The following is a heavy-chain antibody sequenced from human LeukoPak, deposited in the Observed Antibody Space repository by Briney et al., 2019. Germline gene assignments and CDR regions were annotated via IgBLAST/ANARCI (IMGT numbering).Heavy chain of an antibody. CDR3: AREYRIVLISLFDY. J-gene: IGHJ4*02. V-gene: IGHV4-61*02. D-gene: IGHD2-8*01. CDR1: GGSISSGSYY. Sequence: SQTLSLTRTVSGGSISSGSYYWRWIRQPAGTGLEWIGRIYTSGSTNYNPSLKSRVTISVDTSKNQFSLKLSSVTAADTAVYYCAREYRIVLISLFDYWGQGTLVTVSS. CDR2: IYTSGST.